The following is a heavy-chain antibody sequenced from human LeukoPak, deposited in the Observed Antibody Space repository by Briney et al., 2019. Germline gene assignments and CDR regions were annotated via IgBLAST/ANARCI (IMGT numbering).Heavy chain of an antibody. CDR3: AKVKVFEGWPHYFDY. CDR1: GFTFSSYA. Sequence: GGSLRLSCAASGFTFSSYAMSWVRQAPGKGLEWVSAISGSGGSTYYADSVKGRFTISRDNSKNTLYLQMNSLRAEDTAVYYCAKVKVFEGWPHYFDYWGQGTLVTVSS. V-gene: IGHV3-23*01. J-gene: IGHJ4*02. D-gene: IGHD5-24*01. CDR2: ISGSGGST.